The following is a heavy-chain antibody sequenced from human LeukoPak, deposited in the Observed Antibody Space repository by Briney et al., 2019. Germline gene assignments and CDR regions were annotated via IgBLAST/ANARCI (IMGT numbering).Heavy chain of an antibody. D-gene: IGHD3-22*01. CDR2: TYYRSKWYN. CDR1: GDSVSSNSAA. J-gene: IGHJ6*02. CDR3: AKTPPNYEYGMDV. V-gene: IGHV6-1*01. Sequence: SQTLSLTCAISGDSVSSNSAAWIWIRQSPSRGLEWLGRTYYRSKWYNEYAVSVKSRIIINSDTSKNQFSLQMNSVTPEDTAVYYCAKTPPNYEYGMDVWGQGTTVTVSS.